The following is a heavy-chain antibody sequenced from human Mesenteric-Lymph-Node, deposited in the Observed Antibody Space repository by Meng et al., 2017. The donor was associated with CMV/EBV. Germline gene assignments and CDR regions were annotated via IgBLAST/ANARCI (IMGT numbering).Heavy chain of an antibody. CDR1: GYTFTGYY. Sequence: ASVKVSCKASGYTFTGYYMHWVRQAPGQGLEWMGWINPNSGGTNYAQEFQGRVSMTRDTSISTTYMELNRLRSDDTAVYYCARGVCSTAHYYPIDPFDYWGQGTLVTVSS. J-gene: IGHJ4*02. V-gene: IGHV1-2*02. CDR2: INPNSGGT. D-gene: IGHD2-2*01. CDR3: ARGVCSTAHYYPIDPFDY.